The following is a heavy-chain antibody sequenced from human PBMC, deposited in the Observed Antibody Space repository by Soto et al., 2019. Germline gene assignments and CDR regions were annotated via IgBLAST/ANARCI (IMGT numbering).Heavy chain of an antibody. V-gene: IGHV3-7*01. J-gene: IGHJ3*01. CDR1: DFTFSTYW. CDR2: IRQDGREI. Sequence: GGSLRLSCVASDFTFSTYWMAWLRQTPGKGLEFVANIRQDGREINYLDSGKGRFIISRDNAEKSLFLQMNSLRAEDTAVYYCATDRWTGAFDFRGQGTVVTVSS. CDR3: ATDRWTGAFDF. D-gene: IGHD1-1*01.